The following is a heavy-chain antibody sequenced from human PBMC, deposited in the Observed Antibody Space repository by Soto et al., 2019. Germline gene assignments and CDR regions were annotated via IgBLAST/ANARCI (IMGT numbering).Heavy chain of an antibody. J-gene: IGHJ6*03. CDR3: AREVVIDYYYRDV. CDR2: IYYSGST. Sequence: QVPLQESCPGLVKPSQTLSLTCTVSGGSISSGGYYWSWIRQPPGKGLEWIGYIYYSGSTYSNPSLKSRVTISVDTSKNQFSLKLSSVTAADTAVYYCAREVVIDYYYRDVWGKGTTVTVSS. CDR1: GGSISSGGYY. D-gene: IGHD3-22*01. V-gene: IGHV4-31*03.